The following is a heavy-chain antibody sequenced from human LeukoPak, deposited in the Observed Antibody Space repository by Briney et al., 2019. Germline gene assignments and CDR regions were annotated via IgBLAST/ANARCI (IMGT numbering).Heavy chain of an antibody. J-gene: IGHJ4*02. Sequence: GASVKDSCKASGYTFTNYYMHWVRQAPGQGLEWMGWINTNTGNPTYAQGFTGRFVFSLDTSVSTAYLQISSLKADDTAMYYCARGDYETHGYQTRWGQGTPVTVSS. D-gene: IGHD3-22*01. V-gene: IGHV7-4-1*02. CDR3: ARGDYETHGYQTR. CDR1: GYTFTNYY. CDR2: INTNTGNP.